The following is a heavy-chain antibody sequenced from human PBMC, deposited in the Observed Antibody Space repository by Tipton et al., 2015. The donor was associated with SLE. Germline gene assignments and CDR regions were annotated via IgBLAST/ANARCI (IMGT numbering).Heavy chain of an antibody. J-gene: IGHJ6*03. V-gene: IGHV4-59*01. CDR2: IYYGETT. CDR1: GDYISNYY. Sequence: LRLSCTVSGDYISNYYWSWLRLPPGKGLEWLGYIYYGETTLYNPSLESRVTVSVDTSKNQLSLKLTSMTAADTAVYYCARAPGLDRDYYYYYYMDVWGKGTTVTVSS. D-gene: IGHD3/OR15-3a*01. CDR3: ARAPGLDRDYYYYYYMDV.